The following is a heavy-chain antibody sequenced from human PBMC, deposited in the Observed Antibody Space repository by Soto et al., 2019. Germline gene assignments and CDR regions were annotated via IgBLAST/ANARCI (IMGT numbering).Heavy chain of an antibody. CDR1: GAAVSSVPYY. CDR2: IFNIGIT. CDR3: ARVRYSHYGDY. Sequence: TSETLSLTCTVSGAAVSSVPYYWSWIRQPPGKGLEWIGYIFNIGITKYNPSLKSRVTISVDTSKNEFSLKLRSVTAADTAVYYCARVRYSHYGDYWGQGTLVTVSS. J-gene: IGHJ4*02. V-gene: IGHV4-61*01. D-gene: IGHD3-10*01.